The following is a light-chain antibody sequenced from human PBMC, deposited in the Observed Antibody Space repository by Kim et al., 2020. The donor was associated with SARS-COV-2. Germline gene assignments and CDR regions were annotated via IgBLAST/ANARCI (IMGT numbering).Light chain of an antibody. CDR1: QSLVHSDGNTY. J-gene: IGKJ5*01. CDR3: MQGTHWPPIT. V-gene: IGKV2-30*02. CDR2: KVS. Sequence: DVVMTQSPLSLPVTLGQPASISCRSSQSLVHSDGNTYLNWFQQRPGQSPRRLIYKVSNRDSGVPGRFSGSGSGTDFTLKISRVEAEDVGVYYCMQGTHWPPITFGQGTRLEIK.